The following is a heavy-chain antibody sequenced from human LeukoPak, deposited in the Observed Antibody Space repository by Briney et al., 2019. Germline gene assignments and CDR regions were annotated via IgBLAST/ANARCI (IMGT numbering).Heavy chain of an antibody. J-gene: IGHJ3*02. D-gene: IGHD2-15*01. Sequence: SETLSLTCTVAGGSISSGGYYWNWIRQHPGKGLEWIGYIYYSGSTSYNPSLKSRVTISLDTSRHQFSLNLSSVIAADTAVYYCARDRTVVHTGVPFDIWGQGTMVTVSS. CDR1: GGSISSGGYY. CDR2: IYYSGST. V-gene: IGHV4-30-4*08. CDR3: ARDRTVVHTGVPFDI.